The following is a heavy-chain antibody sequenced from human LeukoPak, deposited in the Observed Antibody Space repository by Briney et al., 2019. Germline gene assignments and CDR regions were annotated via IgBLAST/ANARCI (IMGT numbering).Heavy chain of an antibody. D-gene: IGHD2-15*01. CDR2: INHSGST. Sequence: SETLSLTCAVYGGSFSGYYWSWIRQPPGKGLEWIGEINHSGSTNYNPSLKSRVTISVDTSKNQFSLKLSSVTAADTAVYYCARHCSGGSCYYYYYYGMDVWGQGTTVTVSS. CDR3: ARHCSGGSCYYYYYYGMDV. V-gene: IGHV4-34*01. CDR1: GGSFSGYY. J-gene: IGHJ6*02.